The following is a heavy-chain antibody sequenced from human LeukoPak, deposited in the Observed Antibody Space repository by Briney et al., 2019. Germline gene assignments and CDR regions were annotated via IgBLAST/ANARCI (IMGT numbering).Heavy chain of an antibody. J-gene: IGHJ6*03. CDR3: ARDRSMVRDYYYYMDV. Sequence: GGSLRLSCAASGFTFSSYSMNWVRQAPGKGLEWVAVISYDGSNKYYADSVKGRFTISRDNSKNTLYLQMNSLRAEDTAVYYCARDRSMVRDYYYYMDVWGKGTTVTVSS. CDR2: ISYDGSNK. V-gene: IGHV3-30*03. D-gene: IGHD3-10*01. CDR1: GFTFSSYS.